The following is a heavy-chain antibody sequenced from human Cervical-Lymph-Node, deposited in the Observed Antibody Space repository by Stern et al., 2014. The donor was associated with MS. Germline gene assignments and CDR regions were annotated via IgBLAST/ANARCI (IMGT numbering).Heavy chain of an antibody. V-gene: IGHV4-61*02. CDR1: GGSISNGSYY. Sequence: QVQLQESGPGLVKPSQTLSLTCTVSGGSISNGSYYWSWIRQPAGKGLEWIGRLYPRGSTNYSPSLQSRVIISIDMSRNQFSRTLSSVTAADTAVYFCARSSSGSYWFDPWGQGTLVTVSS. D-gene: IGHD3-10*01. J-gene: IGHJ5*02. CDR3: ARSSSGSYWFDP. CDR2: LYPRGST.